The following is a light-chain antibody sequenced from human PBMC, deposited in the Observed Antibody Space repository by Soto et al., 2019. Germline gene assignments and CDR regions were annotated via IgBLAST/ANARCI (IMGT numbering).Light chain of an antibody. J-gene: IGKJ1*01. CDR1: QSISSW. V-gene: IGKV1-5*03. Sequence: DIPMTQSPSTLSASVGDRVTITCRASQSISSWVAWYQQKPGNAPKLLIYKASSLDRGVPSRFSGSGSGTEFTLTISSLQPDDFATYYCQQYETVVSTFGQGSKVELK. CDR3: QQYETVVST. CDR2: KAS.